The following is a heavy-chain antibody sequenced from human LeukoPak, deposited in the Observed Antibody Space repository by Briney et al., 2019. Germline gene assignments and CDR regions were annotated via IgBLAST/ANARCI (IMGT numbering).Heavy chain of an antibody. CDR1: GFTSSSYW. V-gene: IGHV3-74*01. CDR3: ARTAGHYDFWSGYFYYFDY. Sequence: GGSLRLSCAASGFTSSSYWMHWVRQAPGKGLVWVSRINSDGSSTSYADSVKGRFTISRDNAKNTLYLQMNSLRAEDTAVYYCARTAGHYDFWSGYFYYFDYWGQGTLVTVSS. D-gene: IGHD3-3*01. J-gene: IGHJ4*02. CDR2: INSDGSST.